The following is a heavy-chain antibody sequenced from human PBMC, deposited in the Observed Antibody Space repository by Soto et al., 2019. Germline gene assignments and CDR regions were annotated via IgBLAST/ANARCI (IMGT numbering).Heavy chain of an antibody. Sequence: SVKVSCKASGGTFSSYAISWVRQAPGQGLEWMGGIIPIFGTANYAQKFQGRVTITADKSTSTAYMELSSLRSEDTAVYYCARDRPPYYDILTGYYRRYYYGMDVWGQGTTVTVSS. CDR1: GGTFSSYA. V-gene: IGHV1-69*06. J-gene: IGHJ6*02. CDR2: IIPIFGTA. CDR3: ARDRPPYYDILTGYYRRYYYGMDV. D-gene: IGHD3-9*01.